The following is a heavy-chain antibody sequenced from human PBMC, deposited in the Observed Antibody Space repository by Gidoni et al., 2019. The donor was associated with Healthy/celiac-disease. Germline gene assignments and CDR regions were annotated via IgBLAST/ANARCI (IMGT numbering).Heavy chain of an antibody. Sequence: QVQLVESGGGLVKPGGSLRLSCAASGFTFSDYYMSWIRQAPGKGLEWVSYISSSSSYTNYADSVKGRFTISRDNAKNSLYLQMNSLRAEDTAVYYCARDYYDSSEDAFDIWGQGTMVTVSS. CDR1: GFTFSDYY. D-gene: IGHD3-22*01. V-gene: IGHV3-11*06. CDR2: ISSSSSYT. J-gene: IGHJ3*02. CDR3: ARDYYDSSEDAFDI.